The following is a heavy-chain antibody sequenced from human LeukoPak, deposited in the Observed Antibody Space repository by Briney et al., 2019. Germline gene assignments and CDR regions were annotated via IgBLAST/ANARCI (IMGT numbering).Heavy chain of an antibody. CDR1: GFTFSPYW. V-gene: IGHV3-74*01. J-gene: IGHJ3*01. D-gene: IGHD4-23*01. CDR2: INSDGSST. CDR3: ARGGGNHAFDV. Sequence: TGGSLRLSCAASGFTFSPYWMHWVRQGPGKGLVWASRINSDGSSTIYADSVKGRFTISRDNAKNTLYLQMDSLRAEDTAVYYCARGGGNHAFDVWGQGTMVTVSS.